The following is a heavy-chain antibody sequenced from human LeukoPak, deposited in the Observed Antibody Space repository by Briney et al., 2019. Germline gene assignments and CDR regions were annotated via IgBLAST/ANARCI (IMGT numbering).Heavy chain of an antibody. CDR2: ISSSSSTI. CDR3: ASAPAGDFDY. Sequence: GGSLRLSCAASGFTFSSYSMNWVRQAPGKRLEWVSYISSSSSTIYYADSVKGRFTISRDNAKNSLYLQMNSLRAEDTAVYYCASAPAGDFDYWGQGTLVTVSS. V-gene: IGHV3-48*04. J-gene: IGHJ4*02. D-gene: IGHD3-10*01. CDR1: GFTFSSYS.